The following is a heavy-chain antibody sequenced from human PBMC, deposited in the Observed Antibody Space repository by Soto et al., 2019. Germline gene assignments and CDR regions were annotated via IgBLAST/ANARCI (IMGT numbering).Heavy chain of an antibody. CDR1: GGSVSSGSYY. Sequence: SETLSLTCTVSGGSVSSGSYYWSWIGQPTGKGLEWIGYIYYSGSTNYNPSLKSRVTISVDTSKNQFSLKLSSVTAADTAVYYCARGLHVLRYFDWSYYFDYWGQGTLVTVSS. V-gene: IGHV4-61*01. D-gene: IGHD3-9*01. CDR3: ARGLHVLRYFDWSYYFDY. J-gene: IGHJ4*02. CDR2: IYYSGST.